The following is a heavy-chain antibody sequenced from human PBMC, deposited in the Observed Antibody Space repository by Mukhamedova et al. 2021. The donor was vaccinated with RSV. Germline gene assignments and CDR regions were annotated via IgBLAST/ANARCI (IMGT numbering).Heavy chain of an antibody. CDR2: ISGSGGST. V-gene: IGHV3-23*01. D-gene: IGHD3-22*01. J-gene: IGHJ4*02. Sequence: GLEWVSAISGSGGSTYYADSVKGRFTISRDNSKNTLYLQMNSLRAEDTAVYYCAKAPWDPMIAYFDYWGQGTLVTVSS. CDR3: AKAPWDPMIAYFDY.